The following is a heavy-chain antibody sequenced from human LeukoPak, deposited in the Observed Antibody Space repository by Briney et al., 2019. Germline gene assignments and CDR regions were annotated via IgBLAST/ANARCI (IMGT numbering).Heavy chain of an antibody. J-gene: IGHJ6*02. CDR1: GGSISSYY. Sequence: SETLSLTCTVSGGSISSYYWTWIRQPAGKGLEWIGHMYTSGGTNYNPSLKSRVTMSIDTSKNQFSLKLSSMTAADTAVYCCARVPYYYNSGSYYYGGIDVWGQGTTVTVSS. CDR3: ARVPYYYNSGSYYYGGIDV. V-gene: IGHV4-4*07. CDR2: MYTSGGT. D-gene: IGHD3-22*01.